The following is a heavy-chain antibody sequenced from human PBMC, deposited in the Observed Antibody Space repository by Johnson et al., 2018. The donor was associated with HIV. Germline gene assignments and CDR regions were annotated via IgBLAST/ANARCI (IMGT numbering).Heavy chain of an antibody. Sequence: QVQLMESGGGLVQPGGSLRLSCAASGFTVSSNYMSWVRQAPGKGLEWVAGISYDGSNKHDADSVKGRFTISRDNSKNTLYLQMNSLGAEDTAVYYCARGGAVTRRSADAFDIWGQGTMVTVSS. J-gene: IGHJ3*02. D-gene: IGHD4-11*01. CDR1: GFTVSSNY. CDR3: ARGGAVTRRSADAFDI. V-gene: IGHV3-30*03. CDR2: ISYDGSNK.